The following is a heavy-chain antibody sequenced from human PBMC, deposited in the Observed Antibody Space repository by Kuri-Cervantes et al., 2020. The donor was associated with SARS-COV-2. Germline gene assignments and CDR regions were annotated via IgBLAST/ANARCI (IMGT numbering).Heavy chain of an antibody. V-gene: IGHV1-69*02. CDR2: IIPILGIA. Sequence: SVKVSCKASGGTFSSYTISWVRQAPGQGLEWMGRIIPILGIANYAQKFQGRVTITADKSTSTAYMELSSLRSEDTAVYYCARLRVPVNWDYYYYGMDVWGQGTTVTVSS. CDR1: GGTFSSYT. D-gene: IGHD3-16*01. CDR3: ARLRVPVNWDYYYYGMDV. J-gene: IGHJ6*02.